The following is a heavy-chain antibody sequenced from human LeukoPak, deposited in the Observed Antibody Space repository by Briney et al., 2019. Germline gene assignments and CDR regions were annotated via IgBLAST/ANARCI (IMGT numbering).Heavy chain of an antibody. CDR3: ARLTGYSSESWFDP. J-gene: IGHJ5*02. Sequence: PSETLSLTCTVSGGSISSSSYYWGWIRQPPGKGLEWIGSIYYSGSTYYNPSNPSLKSRVTISVDTSKNQFSLKLSSVTAADTAVYYCARLTGYSSESWFDPWGQGTLVTVSS. CDR2: IYYSGST. D-gene: IGHD3-9*01. CDR1: GGSISSSSYY. V-gene: IGHV4-39*07.